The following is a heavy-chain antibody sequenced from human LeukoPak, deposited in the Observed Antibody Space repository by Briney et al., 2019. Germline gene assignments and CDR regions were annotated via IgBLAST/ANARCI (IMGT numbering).Heavy chain of an antibody. CDR3: ARAPYSSSSVDY. CDR2: IYYSGST. V-gene: IGHV4-59*12. Sequence: SETLSLTCTISGGSISSYFWTWIRQPPGKGLEWIGYIYYSGSTNYNPSLKSRVTISVDLSKNQFSLKLSSVTAADTAVYYCARAPYSSSSVDYWGQGTLVTVSS. CDR1: GGSISSYF. D-gene: IGHD6-6*01. J-gene: IGHJ4*02.